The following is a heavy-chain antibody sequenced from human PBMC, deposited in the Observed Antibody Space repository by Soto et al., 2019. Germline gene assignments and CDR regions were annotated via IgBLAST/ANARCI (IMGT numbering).Heavy chain of an antibody. CDR1: GFTFSTYT. CDR3: ARTHLYFDY. V-gene: IGHV3-30-3*01. D-gene: IGHD3-3*02. J-gene: IGHJ4*02. Sequence: QVQLVESGGGVVRPGKSLRLSCAASGFTFSTYTMHWVRQAPGKGLEWVAVLSLDGSTKYFADSVKGRFTISRDNSKNTLYLQMNSLRAEDTAVYYCARTHLYFDYWGQGTLVIVSS. CDR2: LSLDGSTK.